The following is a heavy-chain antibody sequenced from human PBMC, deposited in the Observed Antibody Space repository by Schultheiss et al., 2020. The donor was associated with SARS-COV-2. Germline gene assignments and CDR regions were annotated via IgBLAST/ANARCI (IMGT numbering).Heavy chain of an antibody. CDR2: IYTSGST. Sequence: SQTLSLTCTVSGGSISSGGYSWSWIRQPAGKGLEWIGRIYTSGSTNYNPSLKSRVTISVDTSKNQFSLKLSSVTAADTAVYYCARDWGSPDNWFDPWGQGTLVTVSS. CDR3: ARDWGSPDNWFDP. CDR1: GGSISSGGYS. D-gene: IGHD3-16*01. V-gene: IGHV4-61*02. J-gene: IGHJ5*02.